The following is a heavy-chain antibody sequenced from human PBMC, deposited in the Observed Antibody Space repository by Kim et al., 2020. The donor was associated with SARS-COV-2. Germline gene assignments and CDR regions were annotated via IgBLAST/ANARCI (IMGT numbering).Heavy chain of an antibody. Sequence: GGSLRLSCAASGFTFSSYAMHWVRQAPGKGLEWVAVISYDGSNKYYADSVKGRFTISRDNSKNTLYLQMNSLRAEDTAVYYCARTLVLGYCSGGSCYLPGYWGQGTLVTVSS. V-gene: IGHV3-30*04. D-gene: IGHD2-15*01. J-gene: IGHJ4*02. CDR1: GFTFSSYA. CDR2: ISYDGSNK. CDR3: ARTLVLGYCSGGSCYLPGY.